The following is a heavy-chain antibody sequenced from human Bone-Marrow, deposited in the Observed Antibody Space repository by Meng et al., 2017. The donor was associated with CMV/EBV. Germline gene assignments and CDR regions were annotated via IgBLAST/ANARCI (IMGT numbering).Heavy chain of an antibody. V-gene: IGHV3-30*02. CDR2: IRYDTTDK. J-gene: IGHJ4*02. Sequence: GESLKISCAASGFTFSNYGMHWVRQAPGKGLEWVSYIRYDTTDKYYTKSVKGRFTVSRDNADNTLYLHMDSLRTEDTAVYHCAKDSSSFRRLGTYSDSWGQGTLVTVSS. D-gene: IGHD3-16*01. CDR3: AKDSSSFRRLGTYSDS. CDR1: GFTFSNYG.